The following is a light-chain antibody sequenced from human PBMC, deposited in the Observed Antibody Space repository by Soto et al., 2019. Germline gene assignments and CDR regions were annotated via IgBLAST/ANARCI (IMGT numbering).Light chain of an antibody. V-gene: IGKV3-11*01. CDR2: DTS. CDR3: QQRSNWLT. J-gene: IGKJ4*01. CDR1: QTVSSK. Sequence: EIVMTQSPATLSLSPGERATLSCRASQTVSSKLAWYQHKPGQAPRLLIYDTSNRATGIPARFSGSGSGTDFTLTISSLEPEDFAVYYCQQRSNWLTFGGGTKVDIK.